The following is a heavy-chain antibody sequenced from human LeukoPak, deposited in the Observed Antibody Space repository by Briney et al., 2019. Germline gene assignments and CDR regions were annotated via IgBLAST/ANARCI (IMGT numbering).Heavy chain of an antibody. CDR2: ITSSSAYI. D-gene: IGHD2-8*01. J-gene: IGHJ5*02. CDR3: AREFKSGYGMWA. V-gene: IGHV3-21*01. Sequence: GGSLRLSCAASGFTFSSYSMNWVRQAPGKGLEWVSSITSSSAYIYYADSVKGRFTISRDNAENSLHLQMNSLRADDTAVYYCAREFKSGYGMWAWGQGTLVTVSS. CDR1: GFTFSSYS.